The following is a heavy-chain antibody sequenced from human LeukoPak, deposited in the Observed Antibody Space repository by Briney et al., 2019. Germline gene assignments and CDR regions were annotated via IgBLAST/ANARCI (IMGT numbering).Heavy chain of an antibody. Sequence: ASVKVSCKASGYTFTGYYMHWVRQAPGQGLEWMGWINPNSGGTNYAQKFQGRVTMTRDTSISTAYMELSSLRSEDTAVYYCARGYYDSSGYYNPLSYYFDYWGQGTLVTVSS. CDR1: GYTFTGYY. J-gene: IGHJ4*02. CDR2: INPNSGGT. V-gene: IGHV1-2*02. CDR3: ARGYYDSSGYYNPLSYYFDY. D-gene: IGHD3-22*01.